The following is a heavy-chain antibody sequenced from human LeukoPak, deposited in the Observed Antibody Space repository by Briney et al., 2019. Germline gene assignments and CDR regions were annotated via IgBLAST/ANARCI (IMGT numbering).Heavy chain of an antibody. Sequence: GGSLRLSCAASGFTFRSYAMSWVRQAPGKGLDWVSAISSGGDATYYADSVKGRFTISRDNSKHTLYLQMNSLRAEDTAVYYCARGIDEWLYLNYWGQGALVTVSS. J-gene: IGHJ4*02. V-gene: IGHV3-23*01. CDR2: ISSGGDAT. D-gene: IGHD3-3*01. CDR3: ARGIDEWLYLNY. CDR1: GFTFRSYA.